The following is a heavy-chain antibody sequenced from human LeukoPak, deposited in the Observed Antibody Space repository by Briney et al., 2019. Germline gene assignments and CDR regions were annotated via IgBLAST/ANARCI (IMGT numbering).Heavy chain of an antibody. Sequence: ASVKVSCKASGYTFTGYYMHWVRQAPGKGLEWMGGFDPEDGETIYAQKFQGRVTMTEDTSTDTAYMELSSLRSEDTAVYYCATDRRTAEGNFDYWGQGTLVTVSS. CDR1: GYTFTGYY. J-gene: IGHJ4*02. CDR2: FDPEDGET. V-gene: IGHV1-24*01. CDR3: ATDRRTAEGNFDY.